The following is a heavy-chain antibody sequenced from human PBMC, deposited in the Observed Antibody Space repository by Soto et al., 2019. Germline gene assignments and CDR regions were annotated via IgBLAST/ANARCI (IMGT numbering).Heavy chain of an antibody. CDR2: IYYSVST. CDR1: GGSISSAGYY. Sequence: TLSLTCPVSGGSISSAGYYWSLIRQHPGKGLEWIGYIYYSVSTYYNPSLKSRVTISVDTSKNQFSLKLSSVTAADTAVYYCARARRDGYKCMDVWGQGTTVTVSS. D-gene: IGHD5-18*01. V-gene: IGHV4-31*03. CDR3: ARARRDGYKCMDV. J-gene: IGHJ6*02.